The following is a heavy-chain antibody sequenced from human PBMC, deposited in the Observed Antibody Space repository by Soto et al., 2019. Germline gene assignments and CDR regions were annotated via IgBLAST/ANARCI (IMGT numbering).Heavy chain of an antibody. V-gene: IGHV4-59*01. CDR3: ARGPMVRGTRYDMDV. Sequence: SQTLSLTCTVSGGYISSYYGSWIRQPPGKGLEWIGYVYYSGSTNYNPSLKSRVTISIDTSKSQFSLKLSSVTAADTAVYYCARGPMVRGTRYDMDVWGQGTTVTVSS. D-gene: IGHD3-10*01. CDR2: VYYSGST. CDR1: GGYISSYY. J-gene: IGHJ6*02.